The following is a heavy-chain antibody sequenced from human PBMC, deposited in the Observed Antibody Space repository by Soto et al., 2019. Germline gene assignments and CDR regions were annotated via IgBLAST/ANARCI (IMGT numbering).Heavy chain of an antibody. CDR1: GFVFSTYA. CDR2: ISYDESNK. D-gene: IGHD2-15*01. J-gene: IGHJ4*02. Sequence: HVQLVESGGGVVQPGRSLRLSCAASGFVFSTYAMHWVRQAPDKGLEWVAVISYDESNKYYADSVKGRFTISRDNSKNTLFLQMNSLRAEDTALYYCARSVALDASDYWGQGTLVTVSS. V-gene: IGHV3-30-3*01. CDR3: ARSVALDASDY.